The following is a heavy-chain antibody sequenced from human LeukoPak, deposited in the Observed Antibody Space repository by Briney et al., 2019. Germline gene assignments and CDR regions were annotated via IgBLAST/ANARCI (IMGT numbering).Heavy chain of an antibody. J-gene: IGHJ6*02. V-gene: IGHV1-3*01. CDR3: ARDGRTTGYYYYGMDV. D-gene: IGHD4-17*01. CDR2: INAGNGNT. CDR1: GYTFTSYA. Sequence: ASVKVSCKASGYTFTSYAMHWVRQAPGQRLEWMGWINAGNGNTKYSQKFQSRVTITRDTSASTAYMELSSLRSEDTAVYYCARDGRTTGYYYYGMDVWGQGTTVTVSS.